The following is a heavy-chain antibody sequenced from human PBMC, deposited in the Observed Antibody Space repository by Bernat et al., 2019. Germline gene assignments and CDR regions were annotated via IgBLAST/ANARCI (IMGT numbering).Heavy chain of an antibody. CDR3: ARDNRRLATVTTHAFDI. Sequence: QVRLVQSGAEVKKPGASVKVSCKASGYTFTSYAMHWVRQAPGQRLEWMGWINAGNGNTKYSQKFQGRVTITRDTSASTAYMELSSLRSEDTAVYYCARDNRRLATVTTHAFDIWGQGTMVTVSS. V-gene: IGHV1-3*01. CDR1: GYTFTSYA. CDR2: INAGNGNT. D-gene: IGHD4-17*01. J-gene: IGHJ3*02.